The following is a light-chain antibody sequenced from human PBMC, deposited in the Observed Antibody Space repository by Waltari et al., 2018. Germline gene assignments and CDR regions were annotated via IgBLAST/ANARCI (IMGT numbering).Light chain of an antibody. J-gene: IGKJ3*01. CDR2: GAS. Sequence: EVVMTQSPATLSVSPGDRATLSCRASQSVSSNLAWYQQKPGQASRLLIYGASTRATGIPARFSGNGSGTEFTLTISSLQSEDFAVYYCQQYNNWPPLFTFGPGTKVDMK. CDR3: QQYNNWPPLFT. CDR1: QSVSSN. V-gene: IGKV3D-15*01.